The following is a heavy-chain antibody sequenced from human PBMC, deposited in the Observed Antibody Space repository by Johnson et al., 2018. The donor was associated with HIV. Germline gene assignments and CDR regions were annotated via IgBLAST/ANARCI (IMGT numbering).Heavy chain of an antibody. Sequence: VQLVESGGGLVQPGGSLRLSCAASGFTLSDHYMDWVRQAAGKGLEWVGRTKNKANSYTTEYAASVKGRFTISRDDSKNSLYLQMNSLRAEDTAVYYCTTDHGSPDAFDIWGHGTMVTVSS. V-gene: IGHV3-72*01. CDR3: TTDHGSPDAFDI. D-gene: IGHD1-14*01. J-gene: IGHJ3*02. CDR1: GFTLSDHY. CDR2: TKNKANSYTT.